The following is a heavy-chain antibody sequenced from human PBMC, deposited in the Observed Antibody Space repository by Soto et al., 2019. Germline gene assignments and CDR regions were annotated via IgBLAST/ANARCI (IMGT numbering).Heavy chain of an antibody. CDR2: IIPIFGTA. CDR3: ARVGDTAMEDYYYYGMDV. CDR1: GGTFSSYA. D-gene: IGHD5-18*01. J-gene: IGHJ6*02. V-gene: IGHV1-69*06. Sequence: QVQLVQSGAEVKKPGSSVKVSCKASGGTFSSYAISWVRQAPGQGLEWMGGIIPIFGTANYAQKFQGRVTITADKSTSKAYMELSSLRSEDTAVYYCARVGDTAMEDYYYYGMDVWGQGTTVTVSS.